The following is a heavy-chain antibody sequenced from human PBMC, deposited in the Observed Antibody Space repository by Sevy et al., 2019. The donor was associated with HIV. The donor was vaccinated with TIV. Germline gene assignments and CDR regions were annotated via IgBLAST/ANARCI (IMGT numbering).Heavy chain of an antibody. V-gene: IGHV3-74*01. J-gene: IGHJ5*02. CDR1: GFYFSNFW. D-gene: IGHD6-13*01. CDR3: ARDSGSSVGSVVGWFDP. CDR2: IDKDGTGT. Sequence: GGSLRLSCEASGFYFSNFWMHWVRQIPGKGLEWVSRIDKDGTGTIYADSVKGRFTVSRDNSKRTVLLQMDSLRVDDTAVDECARDSGSSVGSVVGWFDPLGQGVLVTVSS.